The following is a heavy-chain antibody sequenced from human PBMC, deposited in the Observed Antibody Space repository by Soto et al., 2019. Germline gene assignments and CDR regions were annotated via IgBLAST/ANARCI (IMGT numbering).Heavy chain of an antibody. D-gene: IGHD5-18*01. V-gene: IGHV3-30-3*01. J-gene: IGHJ3*02. Sequence: VGSLRLSCASSVFTFSSYAMHCVRHSPGKGLEWVAVISYDGSNKYYADSVKGRFTISRDNSKNTLYLQMNSLRAEDTAVYYCARRDGYRYGYGAFDIWGQGTMVNVSS. CDR2: ISYDGSNK. CDR3: ARRDGYRYGYGAFDI. CDR1: VFTFSSYA.